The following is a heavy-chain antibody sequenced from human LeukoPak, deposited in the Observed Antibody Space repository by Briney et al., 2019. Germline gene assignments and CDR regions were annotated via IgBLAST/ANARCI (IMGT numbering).Heavy chain of an antibody. CDR3: ARLGDYGDYGWF. D-gene: IGHD4-17*01. Sequence: WVRQPPGKGLEWIGSIYYSGSTYYNPSLKSRVPISVDTSKNQFSLKLSSVTAADTAVYYCARLGDYGDYGWFWGQGTLVTVSS. CDR2: IYYSGST. V-gene: IGHV4-39*01. J-gene: IGHJ4*02.